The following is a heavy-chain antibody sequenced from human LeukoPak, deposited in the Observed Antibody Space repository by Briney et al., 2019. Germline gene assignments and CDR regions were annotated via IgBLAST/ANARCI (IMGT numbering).Heavy chain of an antibody. Sequence: SSETLSLTCTVSGGSISSGSYYWSWIRQPAGKGLEWIGRIYTSGSTNYNPSLKSRVTISVDTSKNQFSLKLSSVTAADTAVYYCARDPTYRDAFDIWSQGTMVTVSS. V-gene: IGHV4-61*02. CDR2: IYTSGST. D-gene: IGHD2-2*01. J-gene: IGHJ3*02. CDR3: ARDPTYRDAFDI. CDR1: GGSISSGSYY.